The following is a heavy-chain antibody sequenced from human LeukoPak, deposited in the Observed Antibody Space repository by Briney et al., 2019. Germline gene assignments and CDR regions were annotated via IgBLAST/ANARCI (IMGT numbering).Heavy chain of an antibody. D-gene: IGHD3-10*01. CDR3: AGITMVLVY. CDR2: IDWDDDK. Sequence: SGPTLVNPTQTLTLTCTFSGFSLSTSGICVNWIRQPPGKALEWLARIDWDDDKYYSTSLKTRLTISKDTSKNQVVLTMTNMDPVDTATYYCAGITMVLVYWGQGTLVTVSS. J-gene: IGHJ4*02. CDR1: GFSLSTSGIC. V-gene: IGHV2-70*11.